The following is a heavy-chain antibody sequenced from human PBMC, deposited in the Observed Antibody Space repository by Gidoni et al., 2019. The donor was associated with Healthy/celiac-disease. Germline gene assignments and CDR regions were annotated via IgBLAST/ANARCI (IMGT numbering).Heavy chain of an antibody. CDR2: IVVGSGNT. J-gene: IGHJ6*02. V-gene: IGHV1-58*02. D-gene: IGHD3-3*01. Sequence: QMQLVQSGPEVKKPGTSVKVSCKASGFTFTSSAMQWVRQARGQRLEWIGWIVVGSGNTNYAQKFQERVTITRDMSTSTAYMELSSLRSEDTAVYYCAADTRFLEWLLFHYYGMDVWGQGTTVTVSS. CDR3: AADTRFLEWLLFHYYGMDV. CDR1: GFTFTSSA.